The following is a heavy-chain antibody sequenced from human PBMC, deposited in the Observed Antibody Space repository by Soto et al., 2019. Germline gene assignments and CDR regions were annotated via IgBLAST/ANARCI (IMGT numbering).Heavy chain of an antibody. D-gene: IGHD2-2*01. V-gene: IGHV1-3*04. CDR3: ARAGDDCSAAKCYVIDY. Sequence: QVQLVQSGAEVKKPGASVKVSYKASGYTFTNYAMHWVRQAPGQRLEWMGWINTGKGNTKYSQKFQGRVTITSDTSASTAYMDLSSLRSEDTAMYYCARAGDDCSAAKCYVIDYWGQGTLVTVSS. J-gene: IGHJ4*02. CDR1: GYTFTNYA. CDR2: INTGKGNT.